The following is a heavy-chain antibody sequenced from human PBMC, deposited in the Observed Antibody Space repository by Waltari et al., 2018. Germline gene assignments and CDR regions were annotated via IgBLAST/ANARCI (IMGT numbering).Heavy chain of an antibody. CDR2: MFHSGST. V-gene: IGHV4-4*02. J-gene: IGHJ1*01. CDR1: GGPIRTCIW. Sequence: QVLLQESGPGLVRPSGTLSLTCVVSGGPIRTCIWWGWVRQSPGKGLEWSGEMFHSGSTNYNPSLKNRVTMSLDKSNNQFSLKLSSVTAADTAVYYCVRDNRWAEDGFRFFQYWGQGTLVSVSS. CDR3: VRDNRWAEDGFRFFQY. D-gene: IGHD3-10*01.